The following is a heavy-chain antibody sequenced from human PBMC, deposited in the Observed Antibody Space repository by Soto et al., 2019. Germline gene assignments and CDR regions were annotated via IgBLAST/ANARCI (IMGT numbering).Heavy chain of an antibody. CDR1: GYSFTSYW. J-gene: IGHJ2*01. CDR3: ARFGYCSSTSCYGLPWYFDL. V-gene: IGHV5-51*01. Sequence: GESLKISCKGSGYSFTSYWIGWVRQMPGKGLEWMGIIYPGDSDTRYSPSFQGQVTISADKSISTAYLQWSSLKASDTAMYYCARFGYCSSTSCYGLPWYFDLWGRGTLVTVSS. CDR2: IYPGDSDT. D-gene: IGHD2-2*01.